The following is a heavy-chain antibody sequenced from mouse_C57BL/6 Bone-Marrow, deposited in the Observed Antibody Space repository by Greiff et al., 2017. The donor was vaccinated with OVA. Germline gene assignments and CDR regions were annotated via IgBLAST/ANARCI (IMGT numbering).Heavy chain of an antibody. V-gene: IGHV2-9-1*01. CDR2: IWTGGGT. Sequence: VQRVESGPGLVAPSQSLSITCTVSGFSLTSYAISWVRQPPGKGLEWLGVIWTGGGTNYNSALKSRLSISKDNSKSQVFLKMNSLQTDDTARYYCARNDYYGSSYLYYYAMDYWGQGTSVTVSS. D-gene: IGHD1-1*01. J-gene: IGHJ4*01. CDR3: ARNDYYGSSYLYYYAMDY. CDR1: GFSLTSYA.